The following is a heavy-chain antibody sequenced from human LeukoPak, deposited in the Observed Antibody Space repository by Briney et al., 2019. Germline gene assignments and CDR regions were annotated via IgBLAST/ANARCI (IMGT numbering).Heavy chain of an antibody. CDR2: FKSKTDGGTT. J-gene: IGHJ4*02. CDR3: TTERRFGECFAY. D-gene: IGHD3-10*01. V-gene: IGHV3-15*01. CDR1: GFTFRKAW. Sequence: GGSLRLSYVASGFTFRKAWMNWVRQAPGKGLEWVGRFKSKTDGGTTDYAAPVKGRFTISRGDSKNTLHLQMNHLKTEDTGVYYCTTERRFGECFAYWGQGGLVSVSS.